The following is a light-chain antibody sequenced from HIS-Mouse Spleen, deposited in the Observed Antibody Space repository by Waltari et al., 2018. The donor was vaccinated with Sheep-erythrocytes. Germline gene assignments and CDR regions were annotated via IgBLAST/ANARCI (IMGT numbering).Light chain of an antibody. J-gene: IGLJ3*02. V-gene: IGLV2-14*01. Sequence: QSALTQPASVSAPPGQSITISCTGNSSDVGGYNYVSWYQQHPGKAPKLMIYEVSNRPSGVSNRFSGSKSGNTASLTISGLQAEDEADYYCSSYTSSSTWVFGGGTKLTVL. CDR2: EVS. CDR3: SSYTSSSTWV. CDR1: SSDVGGYNY.